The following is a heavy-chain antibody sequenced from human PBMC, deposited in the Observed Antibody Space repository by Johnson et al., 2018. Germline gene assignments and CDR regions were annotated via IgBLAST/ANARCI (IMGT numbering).Heavy chain of an antibody. Sequence: QVQLQESGAEVKKPGSSVKVSCKASGGNLNNYGITWVRQAPGQGPEWMGWFIPVAETANYAQKFQGRITITADKSTSSTYMELNSLRFEDWAVYYCARDPPPNLVVVGPAGMEVWGQGTKVTVSS. CDR1: GGNLNNYG. D-gene: IGHD3-22*01. CDR2: FIPVAETA. J-gene: IGHJ6*02. V-gene: IGHV1-69*06. CDR3: ARDPPPNLVVVGPAGMEV.